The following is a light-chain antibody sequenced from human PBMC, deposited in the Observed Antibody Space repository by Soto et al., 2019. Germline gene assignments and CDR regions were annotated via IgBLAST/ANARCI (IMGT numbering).Light chain of an antibody. Sequence: EIVLTQSPGTLSLSPGERATLSCRTSQSVSTNYLAWYQQKPGQAPRLLIYGASNRATGISDRFSGSGSGTDITLTINRLEPEDFAVYYCQQYGSSETFGQGTKLEIK. CDR3: QQYGSSET. V-gene: IGKV3-20*01. J-gene: IGKJ2*01. CDR1: QSVSTNY. CDR2: GAS.